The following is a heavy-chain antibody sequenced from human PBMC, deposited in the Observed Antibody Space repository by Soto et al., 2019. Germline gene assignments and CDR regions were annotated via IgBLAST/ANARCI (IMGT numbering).Heavy chain of an antibody. J-gene: IGHJ6*02. CDR3: ARGVTGTSSLYYGMDV. V-gene: IGHV1-69*13. CDR2: IIPIFGTA. Sequence: SVKVSCKASGGTFSSYAISWVRQAPGQGLEWMGGIIPIFGTANYAQKFQGRVTITADESTSTAYMELSSLRSEDTAVYYCARGVTGTSSLYYGMDVWGQGTTVTVS. D-gene: IGHD1-7*01. CDR1: GGTFSSYA.